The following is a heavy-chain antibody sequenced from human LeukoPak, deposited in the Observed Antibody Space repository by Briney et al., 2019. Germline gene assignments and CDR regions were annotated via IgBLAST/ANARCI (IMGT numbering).Heavy chain of an antibody. CDR2: IIPIFGTA. Sequence: GASVKVSCKASGGTFSSYAISWVPQAPGQGLEWMGGIIPIFGTANYAQKFQGRVTITADESTSTAYMELSSLRSEDTAVYYCAAECGCSGGSCYSCWFDPWGQGTLVTVSS. V-gene: IGHV1-69*01. CDR1: GGTFSSYA. J-gene: IGHJ5*02. D-gene: IGHD2-15*01. CDR3: AAECGCSGGSCYSCWFDP.